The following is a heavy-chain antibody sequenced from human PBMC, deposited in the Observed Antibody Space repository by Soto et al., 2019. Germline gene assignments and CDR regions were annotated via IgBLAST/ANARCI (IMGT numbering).Heavy chain of an antibody. CDR3: ARGSNSVYCYYYGMDV. Sequence: ASVKVSCKASGYTFTSYGISWVRQAPGQGLEWMGWISAYNGNTNYAQKLQGRVTMTTDTSTSTAYMELRSLRSDDTAVYYCARGSNSVYCYYYGMDVWGQGTTVTVPS. CDR1: GYTFTSYG. V-gene: IGHV1-18*01. D-gene: IGHD1-26*01. J-gene: IGHJ6*02. CDR2: ISAYNGNT.